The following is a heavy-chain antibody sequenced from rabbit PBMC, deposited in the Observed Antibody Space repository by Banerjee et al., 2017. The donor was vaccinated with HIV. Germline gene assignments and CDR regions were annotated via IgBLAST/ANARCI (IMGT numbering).Heavy chain of an antibody. CDR1: GFDFSSNA. J-gene: IGHJ3*01. CDR2: IDTGSGST. D-gene: IGHD4-1*01. V-gene: IGHV1S47*01. Sequence: QEQLQESGGGLFQPGGSLTLTCKASGFDFSSNAMCWVRQAPGEGLEWIGCIDTGSGSTVYATWVNGRFTISKTSSTTVTLQMTTVTAADTATYFCVRESEWLGWGLWGQGTLVTVS. CDR3: VRESEWLGWGL.